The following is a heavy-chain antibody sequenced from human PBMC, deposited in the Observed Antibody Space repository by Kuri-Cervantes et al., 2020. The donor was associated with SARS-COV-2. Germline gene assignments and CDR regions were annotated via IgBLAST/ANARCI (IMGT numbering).Heavy chain of an antibody. V-gene: IGHV3-74*01. D-gene: IGHD1-1*01. CDR2: INPDGSYT. CDR1: GFTFSGHW. CDR3: VSDGDHWNFDY. Sequence: GESLKISCAASGFTFSGHWIHWVRQAPGKGLVWVSRINPDGSYTNNADSVKGRFTLSRDNSKNMLLLQMNSLRAEDTAVYYCVSDGDHWNFDYWGQGTLVTVSS. J-gene: IGHJ4*02.